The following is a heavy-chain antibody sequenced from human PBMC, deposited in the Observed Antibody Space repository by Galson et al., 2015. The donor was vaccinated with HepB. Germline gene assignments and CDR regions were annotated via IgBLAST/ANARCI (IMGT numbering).Heavy chain of an antibody. J-gene: IGHJ4*02. D-gene: IGHD3-22*01. CDR2: ISGSGGST. CDR3: AKRGYYYDSSGYPYDY. V-gene: IGHV3-23*01. CDR1: GFTFSSYA. Sequence: SLRLSCAASGFTFSSYAMSWVRQAPGKGLEWVSAISGSGGSTYYADSVKGRFTISRDNSKNTLYLQMNSLRAEDTAVYYCAKRGYYYDSSGYPYDYWGQGTLVTVSS.